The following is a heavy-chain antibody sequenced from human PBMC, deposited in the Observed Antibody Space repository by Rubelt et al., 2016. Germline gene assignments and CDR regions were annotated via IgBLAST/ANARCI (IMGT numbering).Heavy chain of an antibody. V-gene: IGHV1-3*01. J-gene: IGHJ4*02. D-gene: IGHD6-19*01. CDR2: ITAVNGNT. Sequence: VQLVQSGAEVMKPGASVKVSCKASGYTFTNYALHWVRQAPGQRLEWMGWITAVNGNTKYSQKWQARVTITTDTSASTAYMELSSLRSEDTAVYYCARGYSSGWYVVYWGQGTLVTVSS. CDR3: ARGYSSGWYVVY. CDR1: GYTFTNYA.